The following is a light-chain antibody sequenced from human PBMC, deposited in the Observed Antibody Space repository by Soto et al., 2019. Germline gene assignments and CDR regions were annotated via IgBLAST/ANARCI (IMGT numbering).Light chain of an antibody. CDR2: AAS. CDR3: QQSYSTPQNT. V-gene: IGKV1-39*01. Sequence: DIQMTQSPSSLSASVGDRVTITCRASQIIGYYLNWYQQKPGTAPKLLIYAASSLQSGVPSRFSGSGSGTDFTLTISSLQPEDFATYYCQQSYSTPQNTFGQGTKLEIK. CDR1: QIIGYY. J-gene: IGKJ2*01.